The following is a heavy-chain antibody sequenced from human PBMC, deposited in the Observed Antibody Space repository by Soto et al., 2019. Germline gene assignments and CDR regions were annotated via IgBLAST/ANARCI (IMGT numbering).Heavy chain of an antibody. J-gene: IGHJ5*02. CDR2: FDPEDGET. CDR1: GYTLTELS. CDR3: ARGLGQGSAVGFDP. V-gene: IGHV1-24*01. Sequence: ASVKVSCKVSGYTLTELSMHWVRQAPGKGLEWMGGFDPEDGETIYAQKFQGRVTMTEDTSTDTAYMELSSLRSEDTAVYYCARGLGQGSAVGFDPWGQGTLVTVSS. D-gene: IGHD2-15*01.